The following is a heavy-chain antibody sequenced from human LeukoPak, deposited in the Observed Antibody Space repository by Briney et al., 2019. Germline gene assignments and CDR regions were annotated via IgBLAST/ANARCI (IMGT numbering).Heavy chain of an antibody. CDR2: ISGSGGST. CDR1: GFTFSSYA. CDR3: AKEEGITMVRERPEEGYFDY. V-gene: IGHV3-23*01. Sequence: GGSLRLSCAASGFTFSSYAMSWVRQAPGKGLEWVSAISGSGGSTYYADSVKGRYTISRDNSKNTLYLQMNSLRAEDTAVYYCAKEEGITMVRERPEEGYFDYWGHGTLVTVSS. J-gene: IGHJ4*01. D-gene: IGHD3-10*01.